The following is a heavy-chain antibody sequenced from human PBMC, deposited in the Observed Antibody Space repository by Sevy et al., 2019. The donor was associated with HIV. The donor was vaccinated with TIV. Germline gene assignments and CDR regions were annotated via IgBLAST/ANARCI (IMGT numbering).Heavy chain of an antibody. CDR3: ARNNAGGNPWVH. CDR2: INLDGSEK. J-gene: IGHJ4*02. Sequence: GGSLRLSCAASGFTFSSYWMSWVRRSPERGLEWVANINLDGSEKFYGDSDKGRFTVSRDNTKNLLYLQMNSLRVEDTAVYYCARNNAGGNPWVHWGQGTLVTVSS. V-gene: IGHV3-7*01. D-gene: IGHD1-1*01. CDR1: GFTFSSYW.